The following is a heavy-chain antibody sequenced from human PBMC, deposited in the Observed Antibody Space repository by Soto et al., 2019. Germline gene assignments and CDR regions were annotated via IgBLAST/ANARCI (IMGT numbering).Heavy chain of an antibody. V-gene: IGHV4-59*08. CDR3: ARRYDFWSGYLYYYYMDV. CDR1: GGSISSYY. J-gene: IGHJ6*03. Sequence: QVQLQESGPGLVKPSETLSLTCTVSGGSISSYYWSWIRQPPGKGLEWIGYIYYSGSTNYNPSLNGRVTLSVDTSKNLFSRKLSSVTAADTAVYYCARRYDFWSGYLYYYYMDVWGKGTTVTVSS. CDR2: IYYSGST. D-gene: IGHD3-3*01.